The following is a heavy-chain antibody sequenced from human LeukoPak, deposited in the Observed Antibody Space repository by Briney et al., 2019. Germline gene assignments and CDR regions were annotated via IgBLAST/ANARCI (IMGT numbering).Heavy chain of an antibody. Sequence: SETLSLTCAVSGGSISSGGYSGNWIRQPPGKGLEWIGYIYHSGTTYYNPSLKSRVTISVDRSKNQFSLKLSSVTAADTAVYYCARDQSSSWYWFDPWGQGTLVTVSS. D-gene: IGHD6-13*01. J-gene: IGHJ5*02. CDR2: IYHSGTT. V-gene: IGHV4-30-2*01. CDR1: GGSISSGGYS. CDR3: ARDQSSSWYWFDP.